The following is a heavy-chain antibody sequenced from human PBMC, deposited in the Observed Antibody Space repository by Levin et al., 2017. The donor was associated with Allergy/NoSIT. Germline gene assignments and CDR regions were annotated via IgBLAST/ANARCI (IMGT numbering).Heavy chain of an antibody. V-gene: IGHV3-48*02. Sequence: GESLKISCVASGVAFSSYSMNWVRQAPGKGLEWISYISSSSSSIDYADSVKGRFTISRDNAKNSLFLQMNSLRDEDTAVYFCAGMKRSVLEGFGIWGQGTMVTVSS. D-gene: IGHD6-19*01. J-gene: IGHJ3*02. CDR1: GVAFSSYS. CDR3: AGMKRSVLEGFGI. CDR2: ISSSSSSI.